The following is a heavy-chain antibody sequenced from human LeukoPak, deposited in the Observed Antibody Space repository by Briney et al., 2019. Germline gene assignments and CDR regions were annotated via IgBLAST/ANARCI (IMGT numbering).Heavy chain of an antibody. CDR1: GFTFSDYW. V-gene: IGHV3-7*01. CDR3: ARVRDRGSGYVYFDY. D-gene: IGHD5-12*01. Sequence: GGSLRLSCAASGFTFSDYWMSWVRQAPGKGLEWLANMKQDGSEEYYVDSVKGRFTISRDNAKNSLYLQMNSLRVEDTAVYYCARVRDRGSGYVYFDYWGQGTLVTVSS. J-gene: IGHJ4*02. CDR2: MKQDGSEE.